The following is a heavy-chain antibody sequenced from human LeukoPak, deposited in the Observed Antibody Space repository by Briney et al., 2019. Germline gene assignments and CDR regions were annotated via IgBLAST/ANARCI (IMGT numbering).Heavy chain of an antibody. Sequence: PSETLSLTCAVYGWSFNDYYWNWIRQPPGQGLEWIGEINARGDTNFNPSLKSRVTISVDTSKSQFSLRLTSMIAADTAVYYCARGQVPAARGYSWFDPWGQGTLVTVSS. V-gene: IGHV4-34*01. J-gene: IGHJ5*02. CDR1: GWSFNDYY. CDR3: ARGQVPAARGYSWFDP. D-gene: IGHD2-2*01. CDR2: INARGDT.